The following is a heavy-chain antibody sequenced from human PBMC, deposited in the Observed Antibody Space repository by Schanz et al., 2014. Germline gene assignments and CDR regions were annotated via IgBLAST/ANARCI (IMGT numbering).Heavy chain of an antibody. V-gene: IGHV3-66*01. CDR2: IYTDGST. J-gene: IGHJ4*02. D-gene: IGHD3-3*02. Sequence: EVQLVESGGGLVQPGGSLRLSCAASGFTVSKNYMSWVRQAPGKGLEWVSIIYTDGSTYYADSVKGRFTISRDNAKNSLYLQLNSLRVEDSGVYFCAQTRGTFMVPIDNWGQGVRVIVSS. CDR3: AQTRGTFMVPIDN. CDR1: GFTVSKNY.